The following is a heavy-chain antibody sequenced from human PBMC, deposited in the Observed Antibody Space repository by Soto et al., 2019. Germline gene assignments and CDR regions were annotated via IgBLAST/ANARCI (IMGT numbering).Heavy chain of an antibody. V-gene: IGHV3-74*01. D-gene: IGHD3-22*01. J-gene: IGHJ4*02. CDR1: GFTFSSYW. Sequence: PGGSLRLSCAASGFTFSSYWMHWVRQAPGKGLVWVSRINSDGSSTSYADSVKGRFTISRDNAKNTLYLQMNSLRAEDTAVYYCARVAIKYYYDSRGSGNEFDYWGQGTLVTVSS. CDR2: INSDGSST. CDR3: ARVAIKYYYDSRGSGNEFDY.